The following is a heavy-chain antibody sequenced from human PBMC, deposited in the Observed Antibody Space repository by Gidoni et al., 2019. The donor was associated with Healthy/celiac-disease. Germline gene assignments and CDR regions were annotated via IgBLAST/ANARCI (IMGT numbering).Heavy chain of an antibody. Sequence: EVQLVESGGGLVQPGGSLRLSCAASGVTFSSYWMSWVRPAPGKGLEWVANIKQDGSEKYYLDSVKGRFTISMDNAKNSLYLQMNSLRAEDTAVYYCARVRDYYDSSAAFDIWGQGTMVTVSS. V-gene: IGHV3-7*03. CDR3: ARVRDYYDSSAAFDI. CDR2: IKQDGSEK. J-gene: IGHJ3*02. CDR1: GVTFSSYW. D-gene: IGHD3-22*01.